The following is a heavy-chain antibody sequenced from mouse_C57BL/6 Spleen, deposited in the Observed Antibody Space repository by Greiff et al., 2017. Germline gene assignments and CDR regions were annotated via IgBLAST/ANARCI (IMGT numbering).Heavy chain of an antibody. Sequence: EVQLQQSGPELVKPGASVKISCKASGYTFTDYYMNWVKQSHGKSLEWIGDINPNNGGTSYNQKFKGKATLTVDKSSSTAYMGLRSLTSEDSAVYYCARWGIRREPWFAYWGQGTLVTVSA. CDR1: GYTFTDYY. V-gene: IGHV1-26*01. CDR2: INPNNGGT. CDR3: ARWGIRREPWFAY. D-gene: IGHD2-12*01. J-gene: IGHJ3*01.